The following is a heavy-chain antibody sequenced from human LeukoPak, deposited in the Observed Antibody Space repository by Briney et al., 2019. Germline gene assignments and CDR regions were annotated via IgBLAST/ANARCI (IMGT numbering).Heavy chain of an antibody. D-gene: IGHD1-26*01. CDR3: ASADIVGATYNFDY. J-gene: IGHJ4*02. Sequence: PSETLSLTCTVSGGSISSYYWSWIRQPPGKGLEWIGYIYYSGSTNYNPSLKSRVTISVDTSKNQFSLKLSSVTAADTAVYYCASADIVGATYNFDYWGQGTLVTVSP. CDR1: GGSISSYY. V-gene: IGHV4-59*01. CDR2: IYYSGST.